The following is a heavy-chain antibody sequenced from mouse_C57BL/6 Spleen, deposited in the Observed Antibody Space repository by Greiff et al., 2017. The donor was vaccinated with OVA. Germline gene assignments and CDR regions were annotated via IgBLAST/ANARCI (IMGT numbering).Heavy chain of an antibody. D-gene: IGHD1-1*01. CDR3: ARGYCGSSPTLGY. CDR2: ISSGSSTI. V-gene: IGHV5-17*01. J-gene: IGHJ2*01. CDR1: GFTFSDYG. Sequence: EVQGVESGGGLVKPGGSLKLSCAASGFTFSDYGMNWVRQAPEKGLEWVAYISSGSSTIYSADTVKGRLTISRDNAKNTLFLQMTSLRTEDAAMYYCARGYCGSSPTLGYWGQGTTLTVSS.